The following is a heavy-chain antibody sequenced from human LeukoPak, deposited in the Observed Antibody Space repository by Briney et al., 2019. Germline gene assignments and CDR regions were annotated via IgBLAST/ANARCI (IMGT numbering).Heavy chain of an antibody. CDR1: GFTFSSYA. Sequence: PGGSLRLSRAASGFTFSSYAMSWVRQAPGKGLEWVSAISGSGGSTYYADSVKGRFTISRDNSNNTLYLQMDSLRAEDRAVYYCAKQRDYYDSRGYTPLGYWGQGTLVTVSS. CDR3: AKQRDYYDSRGYTPLGY. D-gene: IGHD3-22*01. CDR2: ISGSGGST. J-gene: IGHJ4*02. V-gene: IGHV3-23*01.